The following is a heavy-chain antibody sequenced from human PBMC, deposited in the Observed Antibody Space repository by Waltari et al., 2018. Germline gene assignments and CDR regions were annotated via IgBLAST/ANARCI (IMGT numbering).Heavy chain of an antibody. CDR1: GYTFSDYF. Sequence: QGQLVQSGAEVKKPGASVKVSCRASGYTFSDYFIHWVRQAPGHGLEWVGWMSYNMGGTKYADTFQGRVIMTRDTSIATVYMELTGLTSDDTAIYYCARDLNTRGVIDPWGQGSLVTVSS. CDR3: ARDLNTRGVIDP. CDR2: MSYNMGGT. J-gene: IGHJ5*02. V-gene: IGHV1-2*02. D-gene: IGHD2-2*01.